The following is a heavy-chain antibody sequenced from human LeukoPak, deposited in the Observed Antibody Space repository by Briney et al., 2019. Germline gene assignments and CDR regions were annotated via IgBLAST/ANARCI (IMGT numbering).Heavy chain of an antibody. CDR3: ARSSSSWYF. Sequence: PGGSLRLSCAASAFTFSSYWMSWVRQAPGKGLEWVANIKQDGSEKYYVDSVKGRFTISRDNAKNSLYLQMNSLRAEDTAVYYCARSSSSWYFWGQGTLVTVSS. D-gene: IGHD6-13*01. V-gene: IGHV3-7*03. CDR2: IKQDGSEK. CDR1: AFTFSSYW. J-gene: IGHJ4*02.